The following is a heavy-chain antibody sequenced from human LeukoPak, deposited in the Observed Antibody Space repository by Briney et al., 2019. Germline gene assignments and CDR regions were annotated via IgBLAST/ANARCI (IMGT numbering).Heavy chain of an antibody. J-gene: IGHJ4*02. V-gene: IGHV3-30*14. CDR3: TKRSRGYYDY. CDR2: ISYDGSNK. D-gene: IGHD3-10*01. Sequence: GRSLRLSCAASGFTFSSYAMHWVRQAPGKGLEWVAVISYDGSNKYYADSVRGRFTISRDDSKNMVYLQMNNLRLEDAAVYYCTKRSRGYYDYWGQGTLVTVSS. CDR1: GFTFSSYA.